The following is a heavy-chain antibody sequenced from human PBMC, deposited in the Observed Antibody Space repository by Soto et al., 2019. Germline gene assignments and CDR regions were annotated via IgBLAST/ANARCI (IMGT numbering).Heavy chain of an antibody. D-gene: IGHD6-19*01. CDR1: AGSIRSSSYY. J-gene: IGHJ4*02. V-gene: IGHV4-39*01. CDR2: LYYSGST. Sequence: QLQLQESGPGLVKPSETLSLTCTVSAGSIRSSSYYWGWIRQPPGKGLEWIGSLYYSGSTYYIPSLKSRVPLAVDTSKNLFSRMLSSVTAADTAVYYCARQSSGWYRHNCDYWGQGTLVTVSA. CDR3: ARQSSGWYRHNCDY.